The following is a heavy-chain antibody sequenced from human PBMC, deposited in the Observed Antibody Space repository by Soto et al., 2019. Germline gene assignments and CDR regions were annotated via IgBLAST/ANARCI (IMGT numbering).Heavy chain of an antibody. D-gene: IGHD5-12*01. CDR1: GFTDSSNY. CDR2: IYSGGST. Sequence: EVQLVESGGGLIQPGGSLRLSCAASGFTDSSNYMSWVRQAPGKGLEWVSVIYSGGSTYYADSVKGRFTISRDNSKNTLYLQMNSLRAEDTAVYYCPRDRGYDDYYYGMDVWGQGTTVTVSS. CDR3: PRDRGYDDYYYGMDV. V-gene: IGHV3-53*01. J-gene: IGHJ6*02.